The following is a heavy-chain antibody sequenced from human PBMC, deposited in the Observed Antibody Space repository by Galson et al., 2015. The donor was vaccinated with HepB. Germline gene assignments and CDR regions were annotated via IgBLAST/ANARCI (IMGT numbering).Heavy chain of an antibody. CDR1: GFTFSTYA. J-gene: IGHJ4*02. CDR3: ATLVPAAGTVY. CDR2: LSGSGGKT. D-gene: IGHD6-13*01. V-gene: IGHV3-23*01. Sequence: SLRLSCAASGFTFSTYAMSWVRQAPGKGLEWVSGLSGSGGKTYYAESVKGRFTISRDNSKNTLYLQMNRLRAEDTAVYYCATLVPAAGTVYWGQGTLVTVSS.